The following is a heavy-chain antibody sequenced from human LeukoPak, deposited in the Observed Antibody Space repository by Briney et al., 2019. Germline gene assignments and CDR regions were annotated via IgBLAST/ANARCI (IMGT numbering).Heavy chain of an antibody. CDR3: ARGYSSGWYSADY. D-gene: IGHD6-19*01. V-gene: IGHV3-30*02. CDR2: IRYDGSNK. J-gene: IGHJ4*02. Sequence: GGSLRLSCAASGFTFSSYGMHWVRQAPGKGLEWVVFIRYDGSNKYYADSVKGRFTISRDNSKNTLYLQMNSLRAEDTAVYYCARGYSSGWYSADYWGQGTLVTVSS. CDR1: GFTFSSYG.